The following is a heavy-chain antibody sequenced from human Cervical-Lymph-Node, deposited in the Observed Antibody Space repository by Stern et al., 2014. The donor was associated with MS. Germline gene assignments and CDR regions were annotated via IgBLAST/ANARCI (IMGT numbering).Heavy chain of an antibody. CDR3: AKTKWEVLLDAFDI. V-gene: IGHV1-2*06. D-gene: IGHD1-26*01. Sequence: VQLVESGAEVRRPGASVKVSCRASGHPFTGYYLHWVRQAPGQGLEWMGRVNSNSGVTNYAQKFRDRITMITDTSINTAYMELSRLTSDDTAVYFCAKTKWEVLLDAFDICGQGTVVTVSS. CDR2: VNSNSGVT. CDR1: GHPFTGYY. J-gene: IGHJ3*02.